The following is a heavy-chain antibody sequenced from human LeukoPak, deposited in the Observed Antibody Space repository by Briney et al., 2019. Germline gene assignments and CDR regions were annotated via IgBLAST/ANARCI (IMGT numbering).Heavy chain of an antibody. CDR2: IRSKAYGETT. D-gene: IGHD2-21*02. J-gene: IGHJ4*02. Sequence: GGSLRLSCTASGFTFGDYAMSWVRQAPGKGLEWVGFIRSKAYGETTEHAASVKGRFTFSRDDSKGIAYLQMDSLKTEDTAVYYCTRGHLAYCGADCVYWGRGTLVTVSS. CDR1: GFTFGDYA. V-gene: IGHV3-49*04. CDR3: TRGHLAYCGADCVY.